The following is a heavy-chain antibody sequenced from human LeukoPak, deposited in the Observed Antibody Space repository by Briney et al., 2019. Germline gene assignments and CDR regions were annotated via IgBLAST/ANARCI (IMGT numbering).Heavy chain of an antibody. D-gene: IGHD6-13*01. V-gene: IGHV1-18*01. CDR1: GYTFTSYG. CDR3: ARAGFEWMEGSSWYGEPNWFDP. Sequence: ASVKVSCKASGYTFTSYGISWVRQAPGQGLEWMGWISAYNGNTNYAQKLQGRVTMTTDTSTSTAYMELRSLRSDDTAVYYCARAGFEWMEGSSWYGEPNWFDPWGQGTLVTVSS. J-gene: IGHJ5*02. CDR2: ISAYNGNT.